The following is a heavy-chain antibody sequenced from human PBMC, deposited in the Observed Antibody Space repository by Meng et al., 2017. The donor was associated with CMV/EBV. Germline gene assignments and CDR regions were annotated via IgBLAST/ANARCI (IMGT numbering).Heavy chain of an antibody. CDR3: ADYSGSYWGPHYGMDV. D-gene: IGHD1-26*01. CDR2: IIPMRATT. CDR1: GDTFSKYV. Sequence: SVKVSCKASGDTFSKYVTSWVRQAPGQGLEWMGGIIPMRATTNYAQRFQGRVTITADKSTATVYMELSSLRSEDTAVYYCADYSGSYWGPHYGMDVWGQGTTVTVSS. J-gene: IGHJ6*02. V-gene: IGHV1-69*10.